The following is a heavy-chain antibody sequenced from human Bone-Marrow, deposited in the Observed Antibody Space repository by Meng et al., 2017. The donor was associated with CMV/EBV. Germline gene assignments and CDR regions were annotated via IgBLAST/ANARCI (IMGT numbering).Heavy chain of an antibody. CDR2: INHSGST. Sequence: SETLSLTCAVYGGSFSGYYWSWIRQPPGKGLEWIGEINHSGSTNYNPSLKSRVTISVDTSKNQFSPKLSSVTAADTAVYYCARDQVGAFDSWGQGTMVTVSS. V-gene: IGHV4-34*01. J-gene: IGHJ3*02. CDR1: GGSFSGYY. CDR3: ARDQVGAFDS.